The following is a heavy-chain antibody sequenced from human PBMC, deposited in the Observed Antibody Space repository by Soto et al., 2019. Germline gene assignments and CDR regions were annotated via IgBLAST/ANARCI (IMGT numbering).Heavy chain of an antibody. Sequence: SETLSLTCTVSGGSISSSSYYWGWIRQPPGKGLEWIGSIYYSGSTYYNPSLKSRVTISVDTSKNQFSLKLSSVTAADTAVYYCARLDYDFWSGPYDYWGQGTLVTV. J-gene: IGHJ4*02. CDR1: GGSISSSSYY. CDR2: IYYSGST. CDR3: ARLDYDFWSGPYDY. D-gene: IGHD3-3*01. V-gene: IGHV4-39*01.